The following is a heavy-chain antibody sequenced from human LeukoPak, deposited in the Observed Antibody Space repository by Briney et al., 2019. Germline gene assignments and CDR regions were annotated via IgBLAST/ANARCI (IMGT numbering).Heavy chain of an antibody. Sequence: PGGSLRLSCAASGFTLRNYAMSWVRQAPGKGLEWVSFISGTGGSTYYADSVKGRFTISRDNSQNTLYLQMNSLRAEDTAVYFCAKVGVAGSSYYFDYWGQGTLDTVSS. CDR3: AKVGVAGSSYYFDY. CDR2: ISGTGGST. V-gene: IGHV3-23*01. J-gene: IGHJ4*02. CDR1: GFTLRNYA. D-gene: IGHD6-19*01.